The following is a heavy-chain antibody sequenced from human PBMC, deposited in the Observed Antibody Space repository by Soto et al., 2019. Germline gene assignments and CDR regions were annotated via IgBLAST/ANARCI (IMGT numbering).Heavy chain of an antibody. J-gene: IGHJ4*02. CDR3: AREVQLWLRYFDY. Sequence: WETLSLTCAVYGGSFSGYYWSWIRQPPGKGLEWIGEINHSGSTNYNPSLKSRVTISVDTSKNQFSLKLSSVTAADTAVYYCAREVQLWLRYFDYWGQGTLVTVS. CDR2: INHSGST. D-gene: IGHD5-18*01. CDR1: GGSFSGYY. V-gene: IGHV4-34*01.